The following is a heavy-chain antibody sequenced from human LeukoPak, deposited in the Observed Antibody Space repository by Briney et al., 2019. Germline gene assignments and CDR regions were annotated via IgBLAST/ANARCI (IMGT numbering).Heavy chain of an antibody. CDR3: ANAPLGGIAAAGTPSLRTGGEGGY. D-gene: IGHD6-13*01. CDR2: IYYSGST. Sequence: PSETLSLTCTVSGGSISSGGYYWSWIRQHPGKGLEWIGYIYYSGSTYYNPSLKSRVTISVDTSKNQFSLKLSSVTAADTAVYYCANAPLGGIAAAGTPSLRTGGEGGYWGQGTLVTVSS. CDR1: GGSISSGGYY. V-gene: IGHV4-31*03. J-gene: IGHJ4*02.